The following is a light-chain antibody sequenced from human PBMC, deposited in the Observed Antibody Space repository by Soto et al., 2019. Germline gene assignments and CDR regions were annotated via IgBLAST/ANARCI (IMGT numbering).Light chain of an antibody. Sequence: QSALTQPRSVSGSPGQSVTISCTGTSSDVGGYNYVSWYQQHPGKAPKFMIYDVNKRPSGVPDRFSGSKSGNTASLTISGLQAKDEADYYCCSYAGSYPFVVFGGGPKLTVL. CDR3: CSYAGSYPFVV. V-gene: IGLV2-11*01. CDR1: SSDVGGYNY. CDR2: DVN. J-gene: IGLJ2*01.